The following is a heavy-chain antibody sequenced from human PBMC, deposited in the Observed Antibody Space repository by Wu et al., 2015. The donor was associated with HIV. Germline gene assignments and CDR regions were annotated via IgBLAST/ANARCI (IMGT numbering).Heavy chain of an antibody. D-gene: IGHD2-2*01. Sequence: QVQLVQSGAEVKKPGSSVKVSCKASGGTFSSYAISWVRQAPGQGLEWMGGIIPIFGTANYAQKFQGRVTITADESTSTAYMELSSLRSEDTAVYYCARDVLDCSSTSCSHYYYMDVWGKGTTGHRLL. J-gene: IGHJ6*03. CDR1: GGTFSSYA. CDR2: IIPIFGTA. V-gene: IGHV1-69*12. CDR3: ARDVLDCSSTSCSHYYYMDV.